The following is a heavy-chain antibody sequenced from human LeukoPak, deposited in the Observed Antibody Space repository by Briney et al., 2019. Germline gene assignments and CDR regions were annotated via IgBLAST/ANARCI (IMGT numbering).Heavy chain of an antibody. CDR2: ISGSGGST. CDR1: GFSFSSYA. CDR3: ARDTRVVRGVITGSFDY. V-gene: IGHV3-23*01. Sequence: GGSLRLSCAASGFSFSSYAMSWVRQAPGKGLEWVSAISGSGGSTYYADSVKGRFTISRDNSKNTLYLQMNSLRAEDTAVYYCARDTRVVRGVITGSFDYWGQGTLVTVSS. D-gene: IGHD3-10*01. J-gene: IGHJ4*02.